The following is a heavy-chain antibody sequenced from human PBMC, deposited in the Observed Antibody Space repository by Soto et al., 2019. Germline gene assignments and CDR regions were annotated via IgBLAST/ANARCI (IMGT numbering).Heavy chain of an antibody. Sequence: SETLSLTCTVSGGSISSSSYYWGWIRQPPGKGLEWIGSIYYSGSTYYNPSLKSRVTISVDTSKNQFSLKLSSVTAADTAVYYCARQVARRSPFDPWGQGTLVTVSS. CDR2: IYYSGST. CDR3: ARQVARRSPFDP. CDR1: GGSISSSSYY. V-gene: IGHV4-39*01. J-gene: IGHJ5*02.